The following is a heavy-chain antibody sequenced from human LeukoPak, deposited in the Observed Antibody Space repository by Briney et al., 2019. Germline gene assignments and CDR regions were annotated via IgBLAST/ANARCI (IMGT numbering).Heavy chain of an antibody. D-gene: IGHD3-9*01. Sequence: GASVKVSCKASGYTFTSYDINWVRQATGQGLEWMGWMNPNSGNTGYAQKFQGRVTMTRNTSISTAYMELSSLRSEDTAVYYCATNYDILTPYGMDVWGQGTTVTVSS. J-gene: IGHJ6*02. V-gene: IGHV1-8*02. CDR2: MNPNSGNT. CDR3: ATNYDILTPYGMDV. CDR1: GYTFTSYD.